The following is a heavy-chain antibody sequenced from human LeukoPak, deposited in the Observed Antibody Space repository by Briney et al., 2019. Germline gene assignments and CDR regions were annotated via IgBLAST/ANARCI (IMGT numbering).Heavy chain of an antibody. CDR2: INEGGSQK. V-gene: IGHV3-7*03. CDR1: GFTFRTYW. D-gene: IGHD2-2*01. CDR3: ARWGCTSKTCNGAFDI. Sequence: PGGSLRLSCEASGFTFRTYWMTWVRQAPGKGLEWVANINEGGSQKYYVDSVKGRFTISRDNDESSLYLQMNSLRAEDTAIYYCARWGCTSKTCNGAFDIRPQGTMVTDSS. J-gene: IGHJ3*02.